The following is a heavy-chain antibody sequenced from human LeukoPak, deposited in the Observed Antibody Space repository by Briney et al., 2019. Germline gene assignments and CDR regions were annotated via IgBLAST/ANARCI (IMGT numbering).Heavy chain of an antibody. J-gene: IGHJ5*02. CDR1: GDSISTYY. D-gene: IGHD6-19*01. V-gene: IGHV4-4*09. CDR3: AKTGRPNNSGWYRWFDP. Sequence: SETLSLTCTVSGDSISTYYWSWILQPPGKGLEWIGCICNSGGTNYNPSLKSRVTISVDTSKNQFSLNLSSVTAADTAVYYCAKTGRPNNSGWYRWFDPWGQGTLVTVSS. CDR2: ICNSGGT.